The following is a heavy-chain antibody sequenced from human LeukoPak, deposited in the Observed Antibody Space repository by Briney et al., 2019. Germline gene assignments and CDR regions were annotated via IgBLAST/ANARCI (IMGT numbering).Heavy chain of an antibody. J-gene: IGHJ6*03. CDR3: ARDRSSWYGGYYYYYMDV. V-gene: IGHV3-21*01. D-gene: IGHD6-13*01. CDR1: GFTFSSYN. Sequence: PGGSLRLSGAASGFTFSSYNMNWVRQAPGKGREWVSSISTSSSYIYYADSVKGRFTDSRDNARKSLFLQTNSLRAEDTAVYYCARDRSSWYGGYYYYYMDVWGKGTTVTVSS. CDR2: ISTSSSYI.